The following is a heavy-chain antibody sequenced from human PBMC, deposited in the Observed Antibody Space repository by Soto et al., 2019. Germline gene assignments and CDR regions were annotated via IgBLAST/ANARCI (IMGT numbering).Heavy chain of an antibody. V-gene: IGHV1-3*01. D-gene: IGHD1-26*01. Sequence: ASVPVSCKTSGFTFITSTILCLRQAPGRRCEWMGWINPGTGNPKFSQPFQGRVNLTRDTSASTAYLELRSLTSEDTAVFYCGREEGFRSSFYYNEDWGQGTKVTVSS. CDR1: GFTFITST. J-gene: IGHJ4*02. CDR3: GREEGFRSSFYYNED. CDR2: INPGTGNP.